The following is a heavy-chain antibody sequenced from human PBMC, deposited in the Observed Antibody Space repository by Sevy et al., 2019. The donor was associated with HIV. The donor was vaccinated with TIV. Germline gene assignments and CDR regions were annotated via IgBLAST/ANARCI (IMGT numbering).Heavy chain of an antibody. J-gene: IGHJ4*02. V-gene: IGHV1-69*13. D-gene: IGHD3-16*02. CDR1: GGTFSSYA. CDR3: ASSHTYYDYVWGSYRYAAY. CDR2: IIPIFGTA. Sequence: ASVKVSCKASGGTFSSYAISWVRQAPGQGLEWMGGIIPIFGTANYAQKFQGRVTITADEPTSTAYMELGSMRSEETAVYYCASSHTYYDYVWGSYRYAAYWGQGTLVTVSS.